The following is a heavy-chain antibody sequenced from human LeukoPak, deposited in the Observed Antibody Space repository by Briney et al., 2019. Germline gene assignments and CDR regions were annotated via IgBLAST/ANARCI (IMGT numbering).Heavy chain of an antibody. V-gene: IGHV3-33*01. Sequence: GGSLRLSCAASGFTFSYYGMHWVRQAPGKGLEWLAVIWSDGSNKYYADSAKGRFTISRDNSKNTLYLEMNSLRAEDTAVYFCARARSSTFSSSDYWGQGTLVTVSS. J-gene: IGHJ4*02. CDR2: IWSDGSNK. CDR1: GFTFSYYG. CDR3: ARARSSTFSSSDY.